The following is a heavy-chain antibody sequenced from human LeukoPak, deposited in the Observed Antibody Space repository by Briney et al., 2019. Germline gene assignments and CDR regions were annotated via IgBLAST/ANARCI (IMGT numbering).Heavy chain of an antibody. CDR3: ARDYCSSTSCSLPPRSPVTDS. Sequence: ASVKVSCKASGYTFTSYGISWVRQAPGQGLEWMGWISAYNGNTNYAQKLQGSVTMTADTSTSTAYMELRSLRSDDPTVFYCARDYCSSTSCSLPPRSPVTDSWGQGNPVTVSS. V-gene: IGHV1-18*01. J-gene: IGHJ5*01. D-gene: IGHD2-2*01. CDR1: GYTFTSYG. CDR2: ISAYNGNT.